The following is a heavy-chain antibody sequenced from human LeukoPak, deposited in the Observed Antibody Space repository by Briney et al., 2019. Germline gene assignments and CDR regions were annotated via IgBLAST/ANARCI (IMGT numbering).Heavy chain of an antibody. Sequence: SETLSLTCAVYGGSFSSYYWGWIRQPPGKGLEWIGSIYYSGSTYYNPSLKSRVTISVDTSKNQFSLKLSSVTAADTAVYYCARELGYCSGGSCADWFDPWGQGTLVTVSS. D-gene: IGHD2-15*01. CDR3: ARELGYCSGGSCADWFDP. CDR1: GGSFSSYY. V-gene: IGHV4-39*01. CDR2: IYYSGST. J-gene: IGHJ5*02.